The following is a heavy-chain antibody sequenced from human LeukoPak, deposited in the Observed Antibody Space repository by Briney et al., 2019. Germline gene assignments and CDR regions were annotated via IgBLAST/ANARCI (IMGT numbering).Heavy chain of an antibody. V-gene: IGHV3-48*03. CDR3: ATGGWLRPFDY. CDR1: GFAFSSYE. Sequence: GGSLRLSCTASGFAFSSYEMNWVRQAPGKGLEWVSYIYSSGHTIYYADSVRGRLTISRDNAKNSLYLQMNSLRAEDTAVYYCATGGWLRPFDYWGQGTLVTVSS. CDR2: IYSSGHTI. D-gene: IGHD5-12*01. J-gene: IGHJ4*02.